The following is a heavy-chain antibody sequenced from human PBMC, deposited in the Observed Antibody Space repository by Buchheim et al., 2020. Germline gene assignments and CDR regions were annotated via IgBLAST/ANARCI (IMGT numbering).Heavy chain of an antibody. V-gene: IGHV4-39*01. CDR2: IYYSGST. Sequence: QLQLQESGPGLAKPSETLTLTCTVSGVSISSSGYSWDWIRQPPGKGLEWIGSIYYSGSTYYNPSLKSRATISVDTSKNQVSLRLSSVTAADTAVYYCARHASNFIIDYWGQGTL. CDR1: GVSISSSGYS. J-gene: IGHJ4*02. D-gene: IGHD1-1*01. CDR3: ARHASNFIIDY.